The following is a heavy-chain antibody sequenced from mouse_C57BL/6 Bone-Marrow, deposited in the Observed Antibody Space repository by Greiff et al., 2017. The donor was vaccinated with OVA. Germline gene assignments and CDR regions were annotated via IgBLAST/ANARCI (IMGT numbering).Heavy chain of an antibody. V-gene: IGHV1-81*01. D-gene: IGHD1-1*01. CDR1: GYTFTSYG. CDR2: IYPRSGNT. Sequence: VQLQESGAELARPGASVKLSCKASGYTFTSYGISWVKQRTGQGLEWIGEIYPRSGNTYYNEKFKGKATLTADKSSSTAYMGLRSLTSEDSAVYFCARGGSSYDWYFDVWGTGTTVTVSS. CDR3: ARGGSSYDWYFDV. J-gene: IGHJ1*03.